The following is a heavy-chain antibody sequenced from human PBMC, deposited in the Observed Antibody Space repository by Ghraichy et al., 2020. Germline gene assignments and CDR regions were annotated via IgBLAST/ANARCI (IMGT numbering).Heavy chain of an antibody. J-gene: IGHJ4*02. D-gene: IGHD3-22*01. V-gene: IGHV4-39*07. CDR3: ARHQYYYDSSGYQNLYFDY. Sequence: ESLNISCTVSGGSISSSSYYWGWIRQPPGKGLEWIGSIYYSGSTYYNPSLKSRVTISVDTSKNQFSLKLSSVTAADTAVYYCARHQYYYDSSGYQNLYFDYWGQGTLVTVSS. CDR1: GGSISSSSYY. CDR2: IYYSGST.